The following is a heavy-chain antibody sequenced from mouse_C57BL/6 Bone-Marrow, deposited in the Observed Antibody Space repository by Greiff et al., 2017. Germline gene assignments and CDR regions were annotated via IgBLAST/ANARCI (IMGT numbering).Heavy chain of an antibody. CDR3: EPRQLRLPFAY. J-gene: IGHJ3*01. D-gene: IGHD3-2*02. CDR1: GYTFTSYG. CDR2: IYPRSGNT. V-gene: IGHV1-81*01. Sequence: QVQLQQSGAELARPGASVKLSCKASGYTFTSYGISWVKQRTGQGLEWIGEIYPRSGNTYYNEKFKGKATLTADKSSSTAYMELRSLTSEDSAVYVCEPRQLRLPFAYWGQGTLVTVSA.